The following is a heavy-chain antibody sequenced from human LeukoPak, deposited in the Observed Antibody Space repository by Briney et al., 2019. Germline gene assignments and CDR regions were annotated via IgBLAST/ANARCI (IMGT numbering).Heavy chain of an antibody. D-gene: IGHD4-17*01. V-gene: IGHV4-34*01. CDR1: GGSLSGYY. J-gene: IGHJ4*02. CDR3: ARGRDGDYDQDSYYLDY. CDR2: INHSGST. Sequence: SETLSLTCAVYGGSLSGYYWSWIRQPPGKGLEWIGEINHSGSTNYNPSLKSRVTISVDTSKNQFSLKLSSVTAADTAVYYCARGRDGDYDQDSYYLDYWGQGTLVTVSS.